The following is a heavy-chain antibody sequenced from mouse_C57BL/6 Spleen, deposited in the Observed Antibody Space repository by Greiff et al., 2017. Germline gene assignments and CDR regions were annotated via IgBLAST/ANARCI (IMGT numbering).Heavy chain of an antibody. CDR3: ARVYYGPEDYFDY. CDR1: GFNIKDYY. J-gene: IGHJ2*01. V-gene: IGHV14-2*01. CDR2: IDPEDGET. Sequence: VQLQQSGAELVKPGASVKLSCTASGFNIKDYYMHWVKQRTEQGLEWIGRIDPEDGETKYATKFQGKATITADTSSNTAYLQLSSLTSEDTSVYYCARVYYGPEDYFDYWGQGTTLTVSS. D-gene: IGHD1-1*01.